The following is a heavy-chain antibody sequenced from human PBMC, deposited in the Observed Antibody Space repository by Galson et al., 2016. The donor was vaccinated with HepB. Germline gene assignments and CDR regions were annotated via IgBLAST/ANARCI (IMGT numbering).Heavy chain of an antibody. Sequence: LSLTCTVSGGSISGGRYYWGWIRQSPGKGLEWIGSIYYRGSTYFNPSLKSRVTISVDTSKNQFSLKLSSVTAADTAVYYCARPNTSGLYYYYYMDVWGKGTTVTVSS. J-gene: IGHJ6*03. V-gene: IGHV4-39*01. CDR2: IYYRGST. D-gene: IGHD6-25*01. CDR3: ARPNTSGLYYYYYMDV. CDR1: GGSISGGRYY.